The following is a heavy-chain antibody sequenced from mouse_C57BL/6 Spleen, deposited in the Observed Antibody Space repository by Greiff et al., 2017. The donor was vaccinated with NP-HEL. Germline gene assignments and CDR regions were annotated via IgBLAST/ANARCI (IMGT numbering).Heavy chain of an antibody. CDR2: IYPSDSET. J-gene: IGHJ4*01. Sequence: QVQLQQPGAELVRPGSSVKLSCKASGYTFTSYWMHWVKQRPIQGLEWIGNIYPSDSETHYNQKFKDKATLTVDKSSSTAYMQLSSLTSEDSAVYYCARGYSNYGRDAMDYWGQGTSVTVSS. D-gene: IGHD2-5*01. V-gene: IGHV1-52*01. CDR3: ARGYSNYGRDAMDY. CDR1: GYTFTSYW.